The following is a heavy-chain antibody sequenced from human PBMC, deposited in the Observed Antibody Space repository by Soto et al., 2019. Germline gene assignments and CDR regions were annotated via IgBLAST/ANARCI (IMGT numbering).Heavy chain of an antibody. D-gene: IGHD2-21*02. CDR1: GFTFSSYG. Sequence: PGGSLRLSCAASGFTFSSYGMHWVRQAPGKGLEWVAVIWYDGSNKYYADSVKGRFTISRDNSKNTLYLQMNSLRAEDTAVYYCARDRVSGGNSLRLFWFDPWGQGTLVTVSS. CDR3: ARDRVSGGNSLRLFWFDP. J-gene: IGHJ5*02. CDR2: IWYDGSNK. V-gene: IGHV3-33*01.